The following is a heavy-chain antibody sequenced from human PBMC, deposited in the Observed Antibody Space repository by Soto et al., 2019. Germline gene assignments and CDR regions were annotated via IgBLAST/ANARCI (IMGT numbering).Heavy chain of an antibody. V-gene: IGHV3-48*03. Sequence: EVQLVESGGGLVQPGGSLRLSCAASGFTFSSYEMNWVRQAPGKGLEWVSYISSSGSTIYYADSVKGRFTISRDNAKNSLYLQMNSLRAEDTAVYYCARRQYSSSYIWYFDLWGRGTLVTVSS. CDR3: ARRQYSSSYIWYFDL. CDR1: GFTFSSYE. J-gene: IGHJ2*01. CDR2: ISSSGSTI. D-gene: IGHD6-13*01.